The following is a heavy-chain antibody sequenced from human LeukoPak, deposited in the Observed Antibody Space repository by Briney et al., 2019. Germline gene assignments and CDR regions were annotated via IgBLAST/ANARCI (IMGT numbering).Heavy chain of an antibody. Sequence: ASVKVSCKASGYTFTSYGISWVRQAPGQGLEWMGWISAYNGNTNYAQKLQGRVTMATDTSTSTAYMELRSLRSDDTAVYYCARDGRVAVAGTYDYWGQGTLVTVSS. J-gene: IGHJ4*02. CDR3: ARDGRVAVAGTYDY. D-gene: IGHD6-19*01. CDR1: GYTFTSYG. CDR2: ISAYNGNT. V-gene: IGHV1-18*01.